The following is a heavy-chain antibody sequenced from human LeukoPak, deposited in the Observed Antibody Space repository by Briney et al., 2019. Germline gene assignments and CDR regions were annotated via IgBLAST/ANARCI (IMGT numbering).Heavy chain of an antibody. Sequence: SETLSLTCAVSGGSISSSNWWSWVRQPPGKGLEWIGEIYHSGSTNYNPSLKSRVTISVDTSKNQFSLKLSSVTAADTAVYYCAGTGVVGATDFFDYWGQGTLVTVSS. CDR2: IYHSGST. V-gene: IGHV4-4*02. CDR1: GGSISSSNW. CDR3: AGTGVVGATDFFDY. D-gene: IGHD1-26*01. J-gene: IGHJ4*02.